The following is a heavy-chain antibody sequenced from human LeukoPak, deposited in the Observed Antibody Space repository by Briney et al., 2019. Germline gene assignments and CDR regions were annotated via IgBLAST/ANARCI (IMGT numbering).Heavy chain of an antibody. CDR3: ARERYCTNGVCYSVFWY. J-gene: IGHJ4*02. CDR2: IYYSGST. Sequence: SETLSLTCTVSGGSISGYYWSWIRQPPGKGLEWIGYIYYSGSTSYNPSLKSRVTISVDTSKNQFSLKLSSVTAADTAVYYCARERYCTNGVCYSVFWYWGQGTLVTVSS. CDR1: GGSISGYY. V-gene: IGHV4-59*12. D-gene: IGHD2-8*01.